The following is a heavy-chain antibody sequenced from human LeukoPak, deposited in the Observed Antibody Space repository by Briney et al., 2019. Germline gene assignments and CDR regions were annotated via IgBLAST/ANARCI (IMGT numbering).Heavy chain of an antibody. CDR2: ISWNSGSI. CDR1: GFTFDDYA. J-gene: IGHJ4*02. V-gene: IGHV3-9*01. CDR3: AKDITIGGNGVWEYFDY. D-gene: IGHD4-23*01. Sequence: GGSLRLSCAASGFTFDDYAMHWVRQAPGQGLEWVSGISWNSGSIGYADSVKGRFTISRDNAKNSLYLQMNSLRAEDTALYYCAKDITIGGNGVWEYFDYWGQGTLVTVSX.